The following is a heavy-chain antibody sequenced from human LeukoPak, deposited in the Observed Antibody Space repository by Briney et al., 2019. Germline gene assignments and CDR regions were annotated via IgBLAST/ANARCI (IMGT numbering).Heavy chain of an antibody. CDR2: ITSPVGRM. D-gene: IGHD6-19*01. CDR1: GFTFSTYS. J-gene: IGHJ4*02. V-gene: IGHV3-21*01. Sequence: GGSLRLSCAASGFTFSTYSMNWVRQAPGKGLEWVSSITSPVGRMYYADSLKGRITISRNNARSTLYLQMNSLRSEDTAVYYCATDGRSSGWYGFDYWGQGILVTVSS. CDR3: ATDGRSSGWYGFDY.